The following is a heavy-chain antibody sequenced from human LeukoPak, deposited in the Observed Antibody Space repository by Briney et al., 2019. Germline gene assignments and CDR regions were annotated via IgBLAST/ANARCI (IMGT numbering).Heavy chain of an antibody. CDR1: GFTFSSYG. Sequence: GGSLRLSCAASGFTFSSYGMSWVRQAPGKGLEWVSAISGSGGSTYYADSVKGRFTISRDNSKNTLYLQMNSLRAEDTAVYYCAKKGFTYYYDSSGYYYASSYYMDVWGKGTTVTISS. D-gene: IGHD3-22*01. CDR3: AKKGFTYYYDSSGYYYASSYYMDV. J-gene: IGHJ6*03. CDR2: ISGSGGST. V-gene: IGHV3-23*01.